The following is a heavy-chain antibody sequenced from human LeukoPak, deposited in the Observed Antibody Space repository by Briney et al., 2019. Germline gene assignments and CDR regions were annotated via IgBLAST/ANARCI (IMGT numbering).Heavy chain of an antibody. CDR2: IYYSGST. D-gene: IGHD3-16*01. V-gene: IGHV4-59*12. Sequence: SETLSLTRTVSGGSISSYYWSWIRQPPGKGLEWIGYIYYSGSTNYNPSLKSRVTVSVDTSKNQFSLKLSSVTAADTAMYYCARVKDPGGYYYYYYMDVWGKGTTVTVSS. J-gene: IGHJ6*03. CDR1: GGSISSYY. CDR3: ARVKDPGGYYYYYYMDV.